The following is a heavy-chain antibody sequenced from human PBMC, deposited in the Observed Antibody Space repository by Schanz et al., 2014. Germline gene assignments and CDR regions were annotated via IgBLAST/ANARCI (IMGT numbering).Heavy chain of an antibody. CDR1: GLGFSSNA. CDR2: ITSNGGGT. V-gene: IGHV3-23*01. J-gene: IGHJ6*02. Sequence: EVQLLESGGGLVQPGGSLRLSCAASGLGFSSNAMCWVRQAPGKGLEWVSTITSNGGGTYYADSVKGRFTISRDNAKNTLYLQMNSLRVEDTAEYYCAKNWKGHHITGRPGWSDGMDVWGQGTTVTVSS. D-gene: IGHD6-6*01. CDR3: AKNWKGHHITGRPGWSDGMDV.